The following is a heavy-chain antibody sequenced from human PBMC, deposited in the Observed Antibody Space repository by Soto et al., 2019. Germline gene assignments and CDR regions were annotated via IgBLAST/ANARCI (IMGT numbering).Heavy chain of an antibody. J-gene: IGHJ4*02. CDR3: ARYPSFDTLIGVVIDY. CDR1: GGSISSGDRY. CDR2: IYHSGGT. Sequence: QVQLQESGPGLVKPSQTRSLTCTVSGGSISSGDRYWCWIRQPPGKGLQWIGCIYHSGGTYYNPSLKSRFTIAVDTSKSLCGLRLGSVTAAATAVFSCARYPSFDTLIGVVIDYWGQGSLGIDSS. D-gene: IGHD3-3*01. V-gene: IGHV4-30-4*01.